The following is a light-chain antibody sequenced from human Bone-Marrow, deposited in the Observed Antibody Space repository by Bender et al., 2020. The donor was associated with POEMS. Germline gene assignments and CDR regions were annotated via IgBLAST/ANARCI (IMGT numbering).Light chain of an antibody. V-gene: IGLV2-23*02. CDR2: DVN. CDR3: CSYAGNRALV. Sequence: QSALTQPASVSGSPGQSITMSCTGTSSDVGNYNLVSWYQQHPGEAPKLMIYDVNKRPSGVSDRFSGSKSGNTASLTISGLQAEDEADYVCCSYAGNRALVFGGGTKVTVL. J-gene: IGLJ2*01. CDR1: SSDVGNYNL.